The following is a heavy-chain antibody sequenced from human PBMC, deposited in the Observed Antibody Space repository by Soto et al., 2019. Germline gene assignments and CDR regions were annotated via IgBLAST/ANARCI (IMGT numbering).Heavy chain of an antibody. V-gene: IGHV2-70*04. CDR3: ARMGGSLKNYFDY. Sequence: SGPTLVNPTQTLTLTCTFSGVSLSTSKMRVSWIRQPPGKALEWLARIDWDDDKFYSTSLKTRLTISKDTFKNQVVLTMTNMDSVDTATYYCARMGGSLKNYFDYWGKGTLVTVSS. J-gene: IGHJ4*02. CDR1: GVSLSTSKMR. D-gene: IGHD1-26*01. CDR2: IDWDDDK.